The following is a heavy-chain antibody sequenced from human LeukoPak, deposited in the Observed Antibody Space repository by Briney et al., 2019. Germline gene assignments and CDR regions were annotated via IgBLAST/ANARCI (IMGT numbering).Heavy chain of an antibody. V-gene: IGHV5-51*01. CDR1: GYSFTSYW. CDR3: ARQSRDGSKTRGYYFDY. CDR2: IYPGDSDT. Sequence: RGESLKISCKGSGYSFTSYWIGWVRQMPGKGLEWMGIIYPGDSDTRYSPSFQGQVTISADKSISTVYLQWSSLKASDTAMYYCARQSRDGSKTRGYYFDYWGPGTQVTVSS. J-gene: IGHJ4*02. D-gene: IGHD3-10*01.